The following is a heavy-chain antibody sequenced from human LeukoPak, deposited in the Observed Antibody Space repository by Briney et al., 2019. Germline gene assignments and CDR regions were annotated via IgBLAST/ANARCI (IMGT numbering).Heavy chain of an antibody. CDR2: INHSGST. Sequence: SETLSLTCAVYGGSFSGYYWSWIRQPPGKGLEWIGEINHSGSTNYNPSLKSRVTISVDTSKNQFSLELSSVAAADTAVYYCARRYSGYDYGYWGQGTLVTVSS. CDR1: GGSFSGYY. CDR3: ARRYSGYDYGY. D-gene: IGHD5-12*01. J-gene: IGHJ4*02. V-gene: IGHV4-34*01.